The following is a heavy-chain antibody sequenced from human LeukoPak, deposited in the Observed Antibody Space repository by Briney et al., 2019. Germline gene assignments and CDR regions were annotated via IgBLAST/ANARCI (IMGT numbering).Heavy chain of an antibody. Sequence: PSETLSLTCTVSGDSLRCSTYYWRWIRQPPGKGLEWIGSIYYSGRTYYNPSLKSRVTTSVDTSNNQFSLKLSSVTAADTAVYYGTKLYSRTRPLDYCVQGALVTVSS. CDR3: TKLYSRTRPLDY. D-gene: IGHD2-15*01. CDR2: IYYSGRT. CDR1: GDSLRCSTYY. V-gene: IGHV4-39*01. J-gene: IGHJ4*02.